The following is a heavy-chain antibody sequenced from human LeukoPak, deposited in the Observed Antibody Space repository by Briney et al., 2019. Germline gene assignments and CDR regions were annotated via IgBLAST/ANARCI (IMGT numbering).Heavy chain of an antibody. CDR1: GGSISSSSYY. CDR2: IYYSGST. D-gene: IGHD6-13*01. J-gene: IGHJ4*02. V-gene: IGHV4-39*01. CDR3: ARLSEVPHGSWYPDY. Sequence: SETLSLTCTVSGGSISSSSYYWGWIRQPPGKGLEWIGSIYYSGSTYYNPSLKSRVTISVDTSKNQFSLKLSSVTAADTAVYYCARLSEVPHGSWYPDYWGQGTLVTVSS.